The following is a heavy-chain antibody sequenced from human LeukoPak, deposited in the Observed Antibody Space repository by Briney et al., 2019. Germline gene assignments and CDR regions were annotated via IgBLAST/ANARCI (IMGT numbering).Heavy chain of an antibody. CDR1: GGSFSGYY. V-gene: IGHV4-34*01. J-gene: IGHJ4*02. CDR3: ARPRSYYYDSSGYYYVGGPLDY. CDR2: INHSGST. Sequence: SETLSLTCAVYGGSFSGYYWSWIRQPPGKGLEWIGEINHSGSTNYNPSLKSRVTISVDTSKNQFSLKLSSVTAADTAVYYCARPRSYYYDSSGYYYVGGPLDYWGQGTLVTVSS. D-gene: IGHD3-22*01.